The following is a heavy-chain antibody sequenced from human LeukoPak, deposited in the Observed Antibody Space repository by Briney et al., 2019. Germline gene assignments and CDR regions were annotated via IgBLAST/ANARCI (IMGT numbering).Heavy chain of an antibody. CDR2: IRYDGNNK. J-gene: IGHJ4*02. D-gene: IGHD1-26*01. V-gene: IGHV3-30*02. CDR3: AKDHSGWELLREFDY. Sequence: PGGSLRLSCTASGFIFSNYGMHWVRQAPGKGLEWVTFIRYDGNNKYYADSVKGRFTISRDNSKNTLYLQINSLRAEDTAVYYCAKDHSGWELLREFDYWGQGTLVTVSS. CDR1: GFIFSNYG.